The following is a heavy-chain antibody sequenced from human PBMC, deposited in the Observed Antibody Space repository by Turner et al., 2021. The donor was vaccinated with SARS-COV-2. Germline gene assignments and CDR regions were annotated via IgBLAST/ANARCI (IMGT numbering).Heavy chain of an antibody. Sequence: QVQLVESGGGVVQPGRSLRLSCAASGFTFSTYAMHWVRQAPGKGREWVVVISSDGTNKYNADSVKGRFTISRDNSKNTLYLQMNSLRTEDTAVYYCARDRDCSSTSCYNAFDIWGQGTMVTVSS. V-gene: IGHV3-30-3*01. J-gene: IGHJ3*02. CDR2: ISSDGTNK. CDR3: ARDRDCSSTSCYNAFDI. D-gene: IGHD2-2*02. CDR1: GFTFSTYA.